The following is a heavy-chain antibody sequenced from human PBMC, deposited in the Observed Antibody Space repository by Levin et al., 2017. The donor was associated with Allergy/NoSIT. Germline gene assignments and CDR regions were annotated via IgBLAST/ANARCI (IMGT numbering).Heavy chain of an antibody. J-gene: IGHJ4*02. CDR1: GFTFSSYG. CDR3: ARDRARWNTDPFDY. D-gene: IGHD1/OR15-1a*01. V-gene: IGHV3-33*01. Sequence: GGSLRLSCAASGFTFSSYGMHWVRQAPGKGLEWVAVIWYDGSNKYYADSVKGRFTISRDNSKNTLYLQMNSLRAEDTAVYYCARDRARWNTDPFDYWGQGTLVTVSS. CDR2: IWYDGSNK.